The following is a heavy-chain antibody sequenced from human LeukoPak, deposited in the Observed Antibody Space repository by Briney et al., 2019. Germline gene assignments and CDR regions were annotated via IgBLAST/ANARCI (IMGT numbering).Heavy chain of an antibody. CDR2: ISSSSSYI. CDR3: AREGPDYDSSGYPHYYYGMDV. V-gene: IGHV3-21*01. Sequence: GGSLRLSCAASGFTFSSYSMNWVRQAPGKGLEWVSSISSSSSYIYYADSVKGRFTISRDNAKNSLYLQMNSLRAEDTAVYYCAREGPDYDSSGYPHYYYGMDVWGQGTTVTVSS. D-gene: IGHD3-22*01. CDR1: GFTFSSYS. J-gene: IGHJ6*02.